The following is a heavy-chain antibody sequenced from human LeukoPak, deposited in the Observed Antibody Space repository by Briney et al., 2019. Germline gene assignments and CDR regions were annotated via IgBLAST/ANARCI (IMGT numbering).Heavy chain of an antibody. CDR2: IYHSGST. J-gene: IGHJ6*03. Sequence: PSETLSLTCTVSGYSISSGYYWGWIRQRPGKGLEWIGSIYHSGSTYYNPSLKSRVTISVDTSKNQFSLKLSSVTAADTAVYYCARDLRSNYYYYYYYMDVWGKGTTVTVSS. D-gene: IGHD4-11*01. CDR3: ARDLRSNYYYYYYYMDV. V-gene: IGHV4-38-2*02. CDR1: GYSISSGYY.